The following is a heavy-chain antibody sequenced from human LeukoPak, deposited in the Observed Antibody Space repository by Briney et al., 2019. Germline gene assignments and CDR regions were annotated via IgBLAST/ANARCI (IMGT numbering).Heavy chain of an antibody. CDR3: AKTYYYDSSGLYYYMDV. V-gene: IGHV3-30*02. J-gene: IGHJ6*03. Sequence: GGSLRLSCAASGFTFSSYGMHWVRQAPGKGLEWVVFIRYDGSNKYYADSVKGRFTISRDNSKNTLYLQMNSLRAEDTAVYYCAKTYYYDSSGLYYYMDVWGKGTTVTISS. D-gene: IGHD3-22*01. CDR1: GFTFSSYG. CDR2: IRYDGSNK.